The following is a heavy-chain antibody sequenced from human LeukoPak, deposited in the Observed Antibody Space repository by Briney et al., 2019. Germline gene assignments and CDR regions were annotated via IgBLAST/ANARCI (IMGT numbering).Heavy chain of an antibody. CDR1: GGSISSHY. V-gene: IGHV4-59*11. Sequence: ASETLSLTCTVSGGSISSHYWSWIRQPPGKGLEWIGYIYYSGSTNYNPSLKSRVTISVDTSKNQFSLKLSSVTAADTAVYYCARASVVVTAIDYWGQGTLVTASS. CDR3: ARASVVVTAIDY. D-gene: IGHD2-21*02. J-gene: IGHJ4*02. CDR2: IYYSGST.